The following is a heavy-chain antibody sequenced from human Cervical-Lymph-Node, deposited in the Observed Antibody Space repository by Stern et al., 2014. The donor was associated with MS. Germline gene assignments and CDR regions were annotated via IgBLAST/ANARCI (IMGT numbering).Heavy chain of an antibody. CDR2: IGPAGDT. CDR1: GFRFSDYD. CDR3: ARGDGSLPNWFDP. D-gene: IGHD3-22*01. J-gene: IGHJ5*02. Sequence: VQLVESGGTLVQPGGSLRISCAASGFRFSDYDMHWVRHATGKGLEWVSGIGPAGDTYYPGSVKGRFTISRENAKNYLYLQMNSLRAGDTAVYYCARGDGSLPNWFDPWGQGTLVTVSS. V-gene: IGHV3-13*01.